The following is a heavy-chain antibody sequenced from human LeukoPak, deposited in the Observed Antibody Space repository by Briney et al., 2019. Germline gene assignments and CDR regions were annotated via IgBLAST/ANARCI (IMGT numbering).Heavy chain of an antibody. Sequence: SQTLSLTCTVSGGSISSGDYYWSWIRQPPGKGLEWIGYIYYSGSTYYNPSLKSRVTISVDTSKNQFSLKLSSVTAADTAVYYCARHGGSSWYMYYFDYWGQGTLVTVSS. CDR3: ARHGGSSWYMYYFDY. J-gene: IGHJ4*02. CDR2: IYYSGST. V-gene: IGHV4-30-4*01. D-gene: IGHD6-13*01. CDR1: GGSISSGDYY.